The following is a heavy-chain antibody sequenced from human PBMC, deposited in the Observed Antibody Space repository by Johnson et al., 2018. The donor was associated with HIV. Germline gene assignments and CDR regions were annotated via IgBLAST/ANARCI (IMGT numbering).Heavy chain of an antibody. CDR2: IGTAGDT. CDR1: GFTLSSYA. Sequence: VQLVESGGGLVQPGGSLRLSCVASGFTLSSYAMHWVRQAPGKGLEWVSGIGTAGDTYHADSVRGRFTISRDNAKNSLYLHMNSLRADDTGLYYCVRGGMYRRDDAFDIWGPGTMVTVSS. J-gene: IGHJ3*02. V-gene: IGHV3/OR16-10*03. D-gene: IGHD1-14*01. CDR3: VRGGMYRRDDAFDI.